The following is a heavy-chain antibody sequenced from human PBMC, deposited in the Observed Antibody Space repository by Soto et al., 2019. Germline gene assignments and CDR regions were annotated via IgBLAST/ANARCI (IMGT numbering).Heavy chain of an antibody. D-gene: IGHD3-22*01. V-gene: IGHV4-34*01. CDR2: INHSGST. CDR1: GGSFSGYY. CDR3: ARNHYYDSTGYSYRYYYHGMDV. Sequence: QVQLQQWGAGLLKPSETLSLTCAVYGGSFSGYYWSWIRQPPGKGLEWIGEINHSGSTNYNPSLKCPXPISVDTSKTXXSXKPXSVTAADTAVYYCARNHYYDSTGYSYRYYYHGMDVWGQGTTVTVSS. J-gene: IGHJ6*02.